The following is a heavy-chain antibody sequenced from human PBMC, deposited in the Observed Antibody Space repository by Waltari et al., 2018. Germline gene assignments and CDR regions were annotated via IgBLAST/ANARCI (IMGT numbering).Heavy chain of an antibody. D-gene: IGHD5-12*01. J-gene: IGHJ4*02. CDR3: ARKAGSGYPYGPFYYDN. V-gene: IGHV3-74*01. CDR2: INVDGGYI. Sequence: EVHLAESGGGVVQPGGSLRLSCTGSGFRIGDSGMHWVRQAPGKGLEWVSRINVDGGYISYGDSVKGRFTISRDNAKNTVFLQLNSLRADDTAVYFCARKAGSGYPYGPFYYDNWGQGTLVTVSS. CDR1: GFRIGDSG.